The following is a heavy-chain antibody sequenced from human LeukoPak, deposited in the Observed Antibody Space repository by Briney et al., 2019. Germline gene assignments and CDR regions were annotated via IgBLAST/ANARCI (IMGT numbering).Heavy chain of an antibody. V-gene: IGHV4-39*01. CDR3: ARAQRTNFDY. CDR1: GGSISSSSYY. J-gene: IGHJ4*02. CDR2: IYYSGST. Sequence: SETLSLTCTVSGGSISSSSYYWGWIRQPPGKGLEWIGSIYYSGSTYYNPSLKSRVTISVDTSKNQFSLKLSSVTAADTAVYYCARAQRTNFDYWGQGTLVTVSS.